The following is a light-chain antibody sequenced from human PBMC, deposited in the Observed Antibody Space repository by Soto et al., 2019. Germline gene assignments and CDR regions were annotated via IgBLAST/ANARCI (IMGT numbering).Light chain of an antibody. V-gene: IGKV3-15*01. CDR1: QSVSSN. CDR3: QQYNNWPPGT. CDR2: GAS. Sequence: EIVMTQSPATLSVSPGERATLSCRASQSVSSNLAWYQQKPGQAPRLLIYGASTRATGIPARFSGSGSGTDFTFTISSLQSEDFAVYYCQQYNNWPPGTFGQGTKVEIK. J-gene: IGKJ1*01.